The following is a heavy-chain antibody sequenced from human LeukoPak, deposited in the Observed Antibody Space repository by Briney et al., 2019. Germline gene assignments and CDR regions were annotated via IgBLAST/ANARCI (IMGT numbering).Heavy chain of an antibody. CDR3: ARAQWPDSAIDY. CDR1: GFTFSSYA. Sequence: GGSLRLSCAASGFTFSSYAMSWVRQAPGQGLEWVSAISGSGGSAYYADSVKGRFTISRDNSKNTLYLQMNSLRAEDTAVYYCARAQWPDSAIDYWGQGTLVTVSS. CDR2: ISGSGGSA. J-gene: IGHJ4*02. V-gene: IGHV3-23*01. D-gene: IGHD6-19*01.